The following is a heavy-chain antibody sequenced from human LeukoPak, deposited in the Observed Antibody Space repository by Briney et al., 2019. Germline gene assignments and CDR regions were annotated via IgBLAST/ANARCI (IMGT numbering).Heavy chain of an antibody. J-gene: IGHJ4*02. CDR3: ARDYYDILTANRQTKSSYFDY. CDR2: IYSGDNT. D-gene: IGHD3-9*01. V-gene: IGHV3-66*01. CDR1: GFTVSSNY. Sequence: GGSLRLSCVASGFTVSSNYMSWVRQAPGKGLEWVSVIYSGDNTYYVDSVKGRFTISRDSSKNMLYLQMNSLRAEDTAVYYCARDYYDILTANRQTKSSYFDYWGQGTLVTVSS.